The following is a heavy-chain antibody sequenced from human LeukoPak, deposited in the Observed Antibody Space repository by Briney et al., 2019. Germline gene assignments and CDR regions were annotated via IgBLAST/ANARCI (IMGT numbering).Heavy chain of an antibody. D-gene: IGHD5-24*01. J-gene: IGHJ4*02. CDR2: ISSSGTTK. CDR3: VRDKMGTGAWEFDC. Sequence: GGSLRLSCAASGFTFSSYEMNWVRQAPGQGLEWVSYISSSGTTKYYADSVKGRFTISRDNAKNSLYLQMNSLRAEDTAVYYCVRDKMGTGAWEFDCWGQGTLVTVSS. V-gene: IGHV3-48*03. CDR1: GFTFSSYE.